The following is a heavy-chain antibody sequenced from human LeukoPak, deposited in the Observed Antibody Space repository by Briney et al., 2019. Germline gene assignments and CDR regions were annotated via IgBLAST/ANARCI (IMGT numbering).Heavy chain of an antibody. CDR2: INPNSGGT. CDR1: GGTFSSYA. D-gene: IGHD1-26*01. CDR3: ARVVGATDFDY. Sequence: GASVKVSCKASGGTFSSYAISWVRQAPGQGLEWMGRINPNSGGTNYAQKFQGRVTMTRDTSISTAYMELSRLRSDDTAVYYCARVVGATDFDYWGQGTLVTVSS. V-gene: IGHV1-2*06. J-gene: IGHJ4*02.